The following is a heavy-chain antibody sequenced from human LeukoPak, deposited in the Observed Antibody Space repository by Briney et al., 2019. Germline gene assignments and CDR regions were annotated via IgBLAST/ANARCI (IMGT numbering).Heavy chain of an antibody. D-gene: IGHD3-22*01. CDR1: GFTFSNYG. J-gene: IGHJ4*02. Sequence: ASVKVSCTSFGFTFSNYGVTWVRQAPGQGLEWIGWISAYNGDRKFAPRLQGRVTMTTDTSTGTAYMELRSLTSDDTAVYYCGRDFSNTSGFKVVVDYWGQGTLVTVSS. CDR2: ISAYNGDR. V-gene: IGHV1-18*01. CDR3: GRDFSNTSGFKVVVDY.